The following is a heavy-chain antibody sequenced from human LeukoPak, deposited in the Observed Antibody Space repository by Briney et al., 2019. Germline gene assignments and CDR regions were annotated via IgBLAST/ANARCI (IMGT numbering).Heavy chain of an antibody. D-gene: IGHD4-17*01. CDR3: ARDRDGDYGSGAFDI. CDR1: GFTFSSYG. V-gene: IGHV3-23*01. CDR2: ISASGGST. J-gene: IGHJ3*02. Sequence: GGSLRLSCAASGFTFSSYGMSWVRQAPGKGLEWVSAISASGGSTYYADSVKGRFTISRDNSKNTVYLQMNSLRAEDTAVYYCARDRDGDYGSGAFDIWGQGTMVTVSS.